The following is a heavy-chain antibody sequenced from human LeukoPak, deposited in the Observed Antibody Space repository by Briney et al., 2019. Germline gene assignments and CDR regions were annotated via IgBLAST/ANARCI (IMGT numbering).Heavy chain of an antibody. Sequence: GESLKISCKGSGYSFTTYWIGWVRQMPGKGLEWMGIIYPGDSDTRYSPSFQGQVTISADKSISTPYLQWSSLKASDTAMYYCARTRITGTRGDWFDPWGQGTLVTVSS. J-gene: IGHJ5*02. V-gene: IGHV5-51*01. CDR3: ARTRITGTRGDWFDP. CDR2: IYPGDSDT. D-gene: IGHD1-7*01. CDR1: GYSFTTYW.